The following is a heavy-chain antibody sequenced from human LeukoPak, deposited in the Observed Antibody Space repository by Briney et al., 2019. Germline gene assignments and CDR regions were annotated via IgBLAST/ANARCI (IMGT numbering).Heavy chain of an antibody. V-gene: IGHV5-51*01. CDR1: GYPFTNYW. J-gene: IGHJ4*02. D-gene: IGHD4-23*01. CDR3: ARRGYSGNFPDY. CDR2: IYPDDSHT. Sequence: GESLKTSCKGSGYPFTNYWIAWVRQRPGKGLEWMGIIYPDDSHTRYSPSFQGQVTISADKSISTAYLQWSSLQASDTAMYYCARRGYSGNFPDYWGQGTLVTVSS.